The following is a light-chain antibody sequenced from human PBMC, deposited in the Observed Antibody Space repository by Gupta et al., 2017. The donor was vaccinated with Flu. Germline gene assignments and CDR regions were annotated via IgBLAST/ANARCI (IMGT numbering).Light chain of an antibody. Sequence: SPSTLSASVGDRVTITCRAGRSISGWLAWYQQKPGKAPKLLIYKASTLESGVPSRFSGSGSGTEFTLTISRLQPDDFATYYCQQYDLGWTFGQGTKVEIK. V-gene: IGKV1-5*03. CDR2: KAS. CDR1: RSISGW. CDR3: QQYDLGWT. J-gene: IGKJ1*01.